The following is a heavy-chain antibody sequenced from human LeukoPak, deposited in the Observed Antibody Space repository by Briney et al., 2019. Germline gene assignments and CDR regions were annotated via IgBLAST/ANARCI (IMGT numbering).Heavy chain of an antibody. J-gene: IGHJ4*02. D-gene: IGHD3-10*01. CDR3: ARGLGYYGAGSLRDY. CDR1: GWSVSGSY. V-gene: IGHV4-34*01. Sequence: PSGTLSLTCAVHGWSVSGSYWSWIRQPPGKGLEWIGEINHSGSTNYNPSLKSRVTISVDTSKNQFSLKLSSVTAADTAVNYCARGLGYYGAGSLRDYWGQGTLVTVSS. CDR2: INHSGST.